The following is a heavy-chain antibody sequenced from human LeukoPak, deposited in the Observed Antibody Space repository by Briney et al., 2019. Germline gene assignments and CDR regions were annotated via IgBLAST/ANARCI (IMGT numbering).Heavy chain of an antibody. J-gene: IGHJ4*02. CDR1: GFTFSSYA. CDR2: IKSESAGETT. Sequence: GGSLRLSCAASGFTFSSYAMHWVRQAPGKGLEWVARIKSESAGETTEYAAPMKGRLTISRDDSQNTLYLQMNSLKTEDTAVYYCAKARWLQLGSHRPFDYWGQGTLVTVSS. CDR3: AKARWLQLGSHRPFDY. D-gene: IGHD5-24*01. V-gene: IGHV3-15*01.